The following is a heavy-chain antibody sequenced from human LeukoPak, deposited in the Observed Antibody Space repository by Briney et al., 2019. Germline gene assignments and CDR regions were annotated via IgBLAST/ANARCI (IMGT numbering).Heavy chain of an antibody. J-gene: IGHJ5*02. D-gene: IGHD1-26*01. CDR1: GFTFSSYW. CDR3: AKDPQFGGSYLAWFDP. V-gene: IGHV3-7*03. Sequence: GGSLRLSCAASGFTFSSYWMSWVRQAPGKGLEWVANIKQDGSEKYYVDSVKGRFTISRDNSKNTLFLQMNSLRADDTAVYYCAKDPQFGGSYLAWFDPWGQGTLVTVSS. CDR2: IKQDGSEK.